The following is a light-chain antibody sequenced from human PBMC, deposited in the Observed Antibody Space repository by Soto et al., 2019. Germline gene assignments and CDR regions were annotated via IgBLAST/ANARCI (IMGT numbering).Light chain of an antibody. V-gene: IGLV2-14*01. CDR1: TTDIRRYNY. CDR2: EVS. J-gene: IGLJ2*01. Sequence: QSALIQPASVSGSPGQSITISCTGTTTDIRRYNYVSWYQHHPDKAPKLILYEVSNRPSGVSDRFSGSKSGTTASLTISGLQPEDEASYYCSSYTSSGTLVFGGGTKLTVL. CDR3: SSYTSSGTLV.